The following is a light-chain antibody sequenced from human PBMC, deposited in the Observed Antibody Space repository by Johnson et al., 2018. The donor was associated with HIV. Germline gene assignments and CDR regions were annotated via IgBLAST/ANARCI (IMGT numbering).Light chain of an antibody. CDR1: SSNIGNNY. V-gene: IGLV1-51*02. CDR2: ENN. Sequence: HSVLTQPPSVSAAPGQKVTISCSGSSSNIGNNYVSWYQQLPGTAPKLLIYENNKRPSGIGDRFSGSKSGTSATLGITGLQTGDEADYYCGTWDSSLSAHYVFGTGTKVTVL. J-gene: IGLJ1*01. CDR3: GTWDSSLSAHYV.